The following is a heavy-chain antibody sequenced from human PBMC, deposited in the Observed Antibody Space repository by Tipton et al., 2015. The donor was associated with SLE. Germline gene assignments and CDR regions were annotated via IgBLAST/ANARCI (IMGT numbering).Heavy chain of an antibody. V-gene: IGHV3-7*03. CDR1: GFTFSNYW. CDR2: IKQDGSEK. CDR3: ARGGYDFWSGYLEYFQH. J-gene: IGHJ1*01. Sequence: SLRLSCAASGFTFSNYWMSWVRQAPGKGLEWVANIKQDGSEKYYVDSVKGRFTISRDNAKNSLYLQMNSLRAEDTAVYYCARGGYDFWSGYLEYFQHWGQGTLVTVSS. D-gene: IGHD3-3*01.